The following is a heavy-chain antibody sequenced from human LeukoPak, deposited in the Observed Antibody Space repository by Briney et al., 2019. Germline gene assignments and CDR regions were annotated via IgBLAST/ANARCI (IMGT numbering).Heavy chain of an antibody. V-gene: IGHV3-23*01. CDR3: AKLGYYDSSGYSIFDY. J-gene: IGHJ4*02. CDR1: GFTFDDYA. Sequence: PGRSLRLSCSASGFTFDDYAMHWVRQAPGKGLEWVSGISGSGGSTYYADSVKGRFTISRDNSKNTLYLQMNSLRPEDTAVYYCAKLGYYDSSGYSIFDYWGQGTLVTVSS. CDR2: ISGSGGST. D-gene: IGHD3-22*01.